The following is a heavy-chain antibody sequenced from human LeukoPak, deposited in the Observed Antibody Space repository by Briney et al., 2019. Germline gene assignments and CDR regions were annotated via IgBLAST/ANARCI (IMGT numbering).Heavy chain of an antibody. CDR3: AIPGDY. Sequence: GGSLRLSCAASGSTFSTDAMHWVRQAPGKGLEWVAVISDDGSKIYYADSVKGRFTISRDNSKNTLYLQMNSLRAEDTAVYYCAIPGDYWGQGTLVTVSS. CDR1: GSTFSTDA. J-gene: IGHJ4*02. V-gene: IGHV3-30*04. CDR2: ISDDGSKI.